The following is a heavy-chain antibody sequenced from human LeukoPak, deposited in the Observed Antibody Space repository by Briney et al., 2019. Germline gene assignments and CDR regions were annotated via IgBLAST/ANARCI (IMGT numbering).Heavy chain of an antibody. CDR3: ATQRGSGSYLAFDY. V-gene: IGHV3-74*01. Sequence: GGSLRLSCAASGFTFSSYWMHWVRQAPGKGLVWVSRINSDGSSTSYADSVKGRFTISRDNAKNTLHLQMNSLRAEDTAVYYCATQRGSGSYLAFDYWGQGTLVTVSS. D-gene: IGHD1-26*01. CDR1: GFTFSSYW. CDR2: INSDGSST. J-gene: IGHJ4*02.